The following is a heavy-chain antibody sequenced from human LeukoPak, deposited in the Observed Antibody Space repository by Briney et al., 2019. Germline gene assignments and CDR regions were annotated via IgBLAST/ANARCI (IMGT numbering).Heavy chain of an antibody. D-gene: IGHD3-10*01. Sequence: GGTLTLPCAASGFTFDDYAVYWVRQAPGKGLEWVCLISWGGYYTYYAVSVKGRFTIYRDTSKNSLYLQMNSLRAEDPALYYCARDSLVYGSGSDSYYYYYMDVWGKGTTVTVSS. CDR1: GFTFDDYA. CDR2: ISWGGYYT. J-gene: IGHJ6*03. V-gene: IGHV3-43D*03. CDR3: ARDSLVYGSGSDSYYYYYMDV.